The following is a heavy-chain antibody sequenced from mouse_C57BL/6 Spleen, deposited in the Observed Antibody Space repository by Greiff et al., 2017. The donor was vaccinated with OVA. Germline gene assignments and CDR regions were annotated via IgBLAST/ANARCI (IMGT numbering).Heavy chain of an antibody. V-gene: IGHV1-76*01. CDR1: GYTFTDYY. D-gene: IGHD1-1*01. Sequence: VQLQQSGAELVRPGASVKLSCKASGYTFTDYYINWVKQRPGQGLEWIARIYPGSGNTYYNEKFKGKATLTAEKSSSTAYMQRSSLTSEDSAVYFCARDYYGSSYGGYFDVWGTGTTVTVSS. CDR3: ARDYYGSSYGGYFDV. J-gene: IGHJ1*03. CDR2: IYPGSGNT.